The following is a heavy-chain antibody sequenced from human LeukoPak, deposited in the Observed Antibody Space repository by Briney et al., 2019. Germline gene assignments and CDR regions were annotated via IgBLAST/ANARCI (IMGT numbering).Heavy chain of an antibody. CDR2: IQRKIDGVTT. V-gene: IGHV3-15*01. CDR1: GFTFSNAW. CDR3: TTVRVGDAIMEFAY. D-gene: IGHD1-26*01. Sequence: PGGSLRLSCAASGFTFSNAWMNWVRQAPGKGLEWVGRIQRKIDGVTTNYAAPVKSRFTISRDDSKNTLYLQINSLKTEDTAVYYCTTVRVGDAIMEFAYWGQGSLVTVSS. J-gene: IGHJ4*02.